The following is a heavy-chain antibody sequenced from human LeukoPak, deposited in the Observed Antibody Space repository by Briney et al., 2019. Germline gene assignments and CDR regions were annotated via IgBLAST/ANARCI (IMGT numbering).Heavy chain of an antibody. V-gene: IGHV3-13*01. Sequence: GGSLRLSCAASGFTFSGYDMHWLRQPTGKGLEWVSGIGIPGDTYYPGSVRGRFTISRENAKNSFYLQMNSLRAEDTAVYYCARAHVAAGLAFDIWGQGTMVTVSS. CDR3: ARAHVAAGLAFDI. CDR2: IGIPGDT. CDR1: GFTFSGYD. D-gene: IGHD6-25*01. J-gene: IGHJ3*02.